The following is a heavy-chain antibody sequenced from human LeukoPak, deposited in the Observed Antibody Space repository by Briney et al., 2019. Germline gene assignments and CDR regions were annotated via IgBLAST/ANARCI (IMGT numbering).Heavy chain of an antibody. CDR2: IYHSGNT. D-gene: IGHD3-3*01. Sequence: SETLSLTCTVSGYSISSGYYWGWIRQPPGKGLEWIGSIYHSGNTYYSPSLKSRVTISVDTSKNQFSLKLSSVTAADTAVYYCARNIYHYDFWSGPNYYYYMDVWGKGTTVTVSS. CDR3: ARNIYHYDFWSGPNYYYYMDV. V-gene: IGHV4-38-2*02. CDR1: GYSISSGYY. J-gene: IGHJ6*03.